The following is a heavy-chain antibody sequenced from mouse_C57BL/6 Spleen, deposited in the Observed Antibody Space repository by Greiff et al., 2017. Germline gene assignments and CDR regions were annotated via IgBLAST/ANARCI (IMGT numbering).Heavy chain of an antibody. CDR3: ARVLITTVVAYYFDY. CDR1: GYTFTSYW. J-gene: IGHJ2*01. Sequence: QVQLQQPGAELVKPGASVKLSCKASGYTFTSYWMHWVKQRPGRGLEWIGRIDPNSGGTKYNEKFKSKATLTVDKPASTAYMQLSSLTSEDSAVYYCARVLITTVVAYYFDYWGQGTTLTVSS. V-gene: IGHV1-72*01. CDR2: IDPNSGGT. D-gene: IGHD1-1*01.